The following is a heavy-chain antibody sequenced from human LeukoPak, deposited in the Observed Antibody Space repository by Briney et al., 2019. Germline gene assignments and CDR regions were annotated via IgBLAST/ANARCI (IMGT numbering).Heavy chain of an antibody. CDR1: GGTFSSYA. J-gene: IGHJ4*02. D-gene: IGHD6-13*01. CDR2: IIPILGIA. Sequence: GASVKVSCKASGGTFSSYAISWVRQAPGQGLEWMGRIIPILGIANYAQKFQGRVTITADKSTSTAYMELSSLRSEDTAVYYCARAGRGAAAGFDYWGQGTLVTVSS. CDR3: ARAGRGAAAGFDY. V-gene: IGHV1-69*04.